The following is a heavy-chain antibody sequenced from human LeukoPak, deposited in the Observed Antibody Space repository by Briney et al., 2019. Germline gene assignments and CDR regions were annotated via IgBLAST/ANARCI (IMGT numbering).Heavy chain of an antibody. CDR2: ISPTSAYI. CDR3: ARTIYYYESTSYFSDAFDV. Sequence: GGSLRLSCAATGFTLSGHSMNWVCQAPGKGLGWVSSISPTSAYIYYQDSVKGRFTISRDDAKNSLYLEMDSLRAEDTAVYYCARTIYYYESTSYFSDAFDVWGQGTMVTVSS. V-gene: IGHV3-21*01. CDR1: GFTLSGHS. J-gene: IGHJ3*01. D-gene: IGHD3-22*01.